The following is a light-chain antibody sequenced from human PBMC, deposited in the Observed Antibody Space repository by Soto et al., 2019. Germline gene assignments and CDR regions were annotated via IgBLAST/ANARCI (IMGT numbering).Light chain of an antibody. CDR3: LQHNRYPYT. CDR1: QGIRSD. Sequence: DIQMTQSPSSLSASVGDRVTITCRASQGIRSDLGWYQQKPGKAPKRLIYAASSVLSGVPSRFSGSGAATEFTLTISSLQPEDFATYYCLQHNRYPYTFGQGTKLEIK. V-gene: IGKV1-17*01. J-gene: IGKJ2*01. CDR2: AAS.